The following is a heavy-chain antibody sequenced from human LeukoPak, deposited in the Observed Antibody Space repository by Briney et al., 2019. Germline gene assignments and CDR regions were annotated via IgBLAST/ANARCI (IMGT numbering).Heavy chain of an antibody. Sequence: WASVRVSCKASGYTFTGYYMHWVRQAPGQGLEWMGWINPNSGGTNYAQKFQGRVTMTRDTSISTAYMELSRLRSDDTAVYYCARGDYNWNDGERYYGMDVWGQGTTVTVSS. D-gene: IGHD1-20*01. J-gene: IGHJ6*02. CDR3: ARGDYNWNDGERYYGMDV. CDR1: GYTFTGYY. V-gene: IGHV1-2*02. CDR2: INPNSGGT.